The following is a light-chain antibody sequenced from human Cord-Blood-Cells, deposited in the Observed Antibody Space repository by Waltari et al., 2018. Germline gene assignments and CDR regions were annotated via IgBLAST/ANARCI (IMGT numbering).Light chain of an antibody. J-gene: IGKJ3*01. Sequence: DIQMTQSPSSLSASVGDRVTITCRASQSISSYLKCYQQKPGKAPKLLIYAASSLQSGVPSRFSGSGSGTDFTHTISSLQPEDFATYDCQQSYSTPFTFGPGTKVDI. CDR2: AAS. CDR1: QSISSY. CDR3: QQSYSTPFT. V-gene: IGKV1-39*01.